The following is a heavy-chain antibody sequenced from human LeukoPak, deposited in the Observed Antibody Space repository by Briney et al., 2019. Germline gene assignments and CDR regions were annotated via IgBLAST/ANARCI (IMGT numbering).Heavy chain of an antibody. CDR1: GFTFNNYY. CDR2: ISSSSSTI. Sequence: GGSLRLSCAASGFTFNNYYMSWVRQAPGKGLECVSCISSSSSTIYYADSVKGRFTISRDNSKNMVYLQMNSLRADDTAVYYCAKSVVVITFRFDDWGQGALVTVSS. CDR3: AKSVVVITFRFDD. D-gene: IGHD2-15*01. V-gene: IGHV3-48*01. J-gene: IGHJ4*02.